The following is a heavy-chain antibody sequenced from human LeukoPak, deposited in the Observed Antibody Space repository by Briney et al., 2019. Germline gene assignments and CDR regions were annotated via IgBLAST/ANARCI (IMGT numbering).Heavy chain of an antibody. CDR3: AYVAVADRSYFDY. V-gene: IGHV1-2*04. CDR2: INPNSGGT. J-gene: IGHJ4*02. CDR1: GYTFTGYY. D-gene: IGHD6-19*01. Sequence: GASVKVSCKASGYTFTGYYMHWVRQAPGQGLEWMGWINPNSGGTNYAQKFQGWVTMTRDTSTSTVYMELSRLTSDDTAFYYCAYVAVADRSYFDYWGQGTLVTVSS.